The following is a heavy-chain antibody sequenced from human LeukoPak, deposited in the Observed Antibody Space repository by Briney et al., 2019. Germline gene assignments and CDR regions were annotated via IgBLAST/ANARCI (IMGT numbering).Heavy chain of an antibody. D-gene: IGHD3-22*01. CDR2: IDWDDDK. V-gene: IGHV2-70*11. Sequence: SGPTPVNPTQTLTLTCTFSGFSLSTSGMCVSWIRQPPGKALEWLARIDWDDDKYYSTSLKTRLTISKDTSKNQVVLTMTNMDPVDTATYYCARTTYYYDSSGYYRSDAFDIWGQGTMVTVSS. J-gene: IGHJ3*02. CDR3: ARTTYYYDSSGYYRSDAFDI. CDR1: GFSLSTSGMC.